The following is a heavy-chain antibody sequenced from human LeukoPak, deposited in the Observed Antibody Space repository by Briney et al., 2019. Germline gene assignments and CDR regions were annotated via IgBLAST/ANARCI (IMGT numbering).Heavy chain of an antibody. V-gene: IGHV3-48*04. D-gene: IGHD4-17*01. Sequence: GGSLRLSCAASGFTFSSYSMNWVRQAPGKGLEWVSYISSSSSTIYYADSVKGRFTISRDNAKNSLYLQMNSLRAEDTAVYYCARDTRLMTTVTTGGYWGQGTLVTVSS. CDR3: ARDTRLMTTVTTGGY. CDR2: ISSSSSTI. J-gene: IGHJ4*02. CDR1: GFTFSSYS.